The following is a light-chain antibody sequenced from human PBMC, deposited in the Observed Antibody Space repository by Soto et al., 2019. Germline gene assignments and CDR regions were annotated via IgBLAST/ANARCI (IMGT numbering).Light chain of an antibody. CDR2: GAS. CDR1: QSVSSSY. Sequence: EIVLTQSPGTLSLSPGERSTLSCRASQSVSSSYLAWYQQKPGQAPRLLIYGASSRATGIPDRFSGSGSGTDFTLTISSLEPEDFAVYYCQQYGSSPWTFGQGTTGDIK. CDR3: QQYGSSPWT. V-gene: IGKV3-20*01. J-gene: IGKJ1*01.